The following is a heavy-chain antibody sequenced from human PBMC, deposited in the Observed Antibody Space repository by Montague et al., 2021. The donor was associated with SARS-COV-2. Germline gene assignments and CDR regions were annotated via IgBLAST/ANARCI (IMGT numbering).Heavy chain of an antibody. CDR2: IYSGGSST. Sequence: SLRLSCAASGFTFSSYAMSWVRQAPGKGLEWVSVIYSGGSSTYYADSVKGRFTISRDNSKNTLYLQMNSLRAEDTAVYYCAKQARITMIVGVYPDGIDYRGQGTLVTVSS. CDR3: AKQARITMIVGVYPDGIDY. V-gene: IGHV3-23*03. J-gene: IGHJ4*02. CDR1: GFTFSSYA. D-gene: IGHD3-22*01.